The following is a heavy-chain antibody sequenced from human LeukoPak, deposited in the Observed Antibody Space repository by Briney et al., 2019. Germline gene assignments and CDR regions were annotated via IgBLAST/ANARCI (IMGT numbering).Heavy chain of an antibody. CDR3: ARDRTASVFDI. J-gene: IGHJ3*02. V-gene: IGHV4-30-2*01. CDR2: IFHSEST. CDR1: GGSISSGTSL. Sequence: SQTLSLTCTVFGGSISSGTSLWSWLRPPPGKGLEWIGYIFHSESTFYNPSLKSRVTISVDRSKNQFSLDLNSVTAADTAVYYCARDRTASVFDIWGQGTMVIVSS.